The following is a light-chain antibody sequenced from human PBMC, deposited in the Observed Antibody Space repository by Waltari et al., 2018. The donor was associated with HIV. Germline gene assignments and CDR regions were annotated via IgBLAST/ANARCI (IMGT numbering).Light chain of an antibody. CDR1: GSKVGVNF. J-gene: IGLJ2*01. CDR2: SNN. V-gene: IGLV1-47*01. CDR3: AAWDDSVSGWA. Sequence: QSVLTQAPSASVTPGQRVTLPLSGTGSKVGVNFVPWYQQLPGMAPKLLIYSNNERPSRVPDRFSGSKSGTSASLAISGLRSEDEAVYFCAAWDDSVSGWAFGEGTKVTVL.